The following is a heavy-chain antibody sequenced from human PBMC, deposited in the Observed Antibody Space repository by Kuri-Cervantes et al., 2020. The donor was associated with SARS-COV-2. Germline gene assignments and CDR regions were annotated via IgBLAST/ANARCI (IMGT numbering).Heavy chain of an antibody. J-gene: IGHJ4*02. Sequence: SVKVSCKASGGTFSSYAISWVRQAPGQGLEWMGGITPIFGTANYAQKFQGRVTITTDESTSTAYMELSSLRSEDTAVYYCARGGDCSSTSCYISRLFDYWGQGTLVTVSS. V-gene: IGHV1-69*05. CDR1: GGTFSSYA. CDR3: ARGGDCSSTSCYISRLFDY. CDR2: ITPIFGTA. D-gene: IGHD2-2*02.